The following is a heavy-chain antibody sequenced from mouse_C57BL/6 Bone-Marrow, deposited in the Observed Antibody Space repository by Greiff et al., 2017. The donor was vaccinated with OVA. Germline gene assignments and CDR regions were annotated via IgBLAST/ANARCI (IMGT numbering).Heavy chain of an antibody. D-gene: IGHD1-1*01. CDR3: ARCPHYYGSHFDY. Sequence: QVHVKQPGTELVKPGASVKLSCKASGYTFTSYWMHWVKQRPGQGLEWIGNINPSNGGTNYNEKFKSKATLTVDKSSSTAYMQLSSLTSEDSAVYYCARCPHYYGSHFDYWGQGTTLTVAS. J-gene: IGHJ2*01. CDR1: GYTFTSYW. V-gene: IGHV1-53*01. CDR2: INPSNGGT.